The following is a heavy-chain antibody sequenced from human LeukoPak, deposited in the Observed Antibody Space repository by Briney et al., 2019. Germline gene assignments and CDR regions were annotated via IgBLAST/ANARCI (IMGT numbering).Heavy chain of an antibody. J-gene: IGHJ4*02. CDR1: GFTFSSYA. V-gene: IGHV3-23*01. D-gene: IGHD4-17*01. CDR2: ISDSGGTT. Sequence: GGSLRLSCAASGFTFSSYAMSWVRQAPGKGLEWVSSISDSGGTTYYADSVQGRFTISRDNSKNTLYLQMNSLRADDTAVYHCAKRPDYGASPGYFDYWGQGILVTVSS. CDR3: AKRPDYGASPGYFDY.